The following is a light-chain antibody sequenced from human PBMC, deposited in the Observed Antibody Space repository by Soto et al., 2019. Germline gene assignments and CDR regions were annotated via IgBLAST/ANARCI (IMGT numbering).Light chain of an antibody. CDR3: ASYTSSSTYV. Sequence: QSVLTQPASVSGSPGQSITISCTGTSSDVGGYNYVSWYQQHPGKDPKLMISDVSNRPSGVSYCFSGSKSGNTASLTISGLQAEDEADYYCASYTSSSTYVFGTGTKLTVL. V-gene: IGLV2-14*03. CDR2: DVS. CDR1: SSDVGGYNY. J-gene: IGLJ1*01.